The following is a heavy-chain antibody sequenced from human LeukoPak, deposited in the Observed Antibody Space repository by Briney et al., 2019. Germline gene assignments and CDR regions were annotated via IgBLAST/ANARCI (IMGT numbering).Heavy chain of an antibody. J-gene: IGHJ4*02. Sequence: SETLSLTCTVSGYSITSAYYWGWIRQPPGKGLEWIGSFFLKGSTYYNPSLKSRVTISVDTSKNQFSLTLSSVTAADTAVYYCARVARCTSCFDVAYWGKGTLVTVSS. CDR1: GYSITSAYY. V-gene: IGHV4-38-2*02. CDR3: ARVARCTSCFDVAY. CDR2: FFLKGST. D-gene: IGHD2-2*01.